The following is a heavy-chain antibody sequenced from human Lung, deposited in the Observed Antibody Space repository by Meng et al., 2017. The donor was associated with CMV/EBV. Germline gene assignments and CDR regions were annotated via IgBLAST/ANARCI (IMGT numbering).Heavy chain of an antibody. CDR3: ATGDLVVMIAIPLGY. D-gene: IGHD2-21*01. J-gene: IGHJ4*02. CDR2: ISYDGSNK. Sequence: GGSLRLXCAASGFTFSNYAMHWVRQAPGKGLEWVAVISYDGSNKYYADSGKGRFTISRDDSKNTLYLQMNSLRAEDTAVYYCATGDLVVMIAIPLGYWGQGTXVTVSS. CDR1: GFTFSNYA. V-gene: IGHV3-30-3*01.